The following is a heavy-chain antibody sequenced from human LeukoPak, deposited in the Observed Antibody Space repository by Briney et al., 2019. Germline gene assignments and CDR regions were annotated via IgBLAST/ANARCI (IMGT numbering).Heavy chain of an antibody. CDR1: GYTFTSYA. CDR2: IIPIFGTA. D-gene: IGHD2-2*03. Sequence: SVKVSCKASGYTFTSYAISWVRQAPGQGLEWMGGIIPIFGTANYAQKFQGRVTITADESTSTAYMELSSLRSEDTAVYYCGRGLDSYYMDVWGKGTTVTISS. V-gene: IGHV1-69*13. J-gene: IGHJ6*03. CDR3: GRGLDSYYMDV.